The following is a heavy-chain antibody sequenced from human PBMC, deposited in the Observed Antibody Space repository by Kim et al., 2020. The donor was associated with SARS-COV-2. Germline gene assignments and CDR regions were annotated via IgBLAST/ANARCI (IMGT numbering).Heavy chain of an antibody. J-gene: IGHJ6*02. CDR3: ATGRLWFGEPNGFYYGMDV. D-gene: IGHD3-10*01. CDR1: GYTLTELS. CDR2: FDPEDGET. V-gene: IGHV1-24*01. Sequence: ASVKVSCKVSGYTLTELSMHWVRQAPGKGLEWMGGFDPEDGETIYAQKFQGRVTMTEDTSTDTAYMELSSLRSEDTAVYYCATGRLWFGEPNGFYYGMDVWGQGTTVAVSS.